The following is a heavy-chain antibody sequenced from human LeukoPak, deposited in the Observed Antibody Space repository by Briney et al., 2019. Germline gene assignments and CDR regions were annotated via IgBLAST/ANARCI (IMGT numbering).Heavy chain of an antibody. V-gene: IGHV3-9*01. CDR1: GFTFDDYA. D-gene: IGHD3-10*01. CDR2: ISWNSGSI. Sequence: GGSLRLSCAASGFTFDDYAMHWVRQAPGKGLEWVSGISWNSGSIGYADSVKGRFTISRDNAKNSLYLQMSSLRAEDTALYYCLSITMVRGVIVGYWGQGTLVTVSS. CDR3: LSITMVRGVIVGY. J-gene: IGHJ4*02.